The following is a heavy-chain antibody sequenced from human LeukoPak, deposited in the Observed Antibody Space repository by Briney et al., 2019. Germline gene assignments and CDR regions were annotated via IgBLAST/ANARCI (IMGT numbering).Heavy chain of an antibody. V-gene: IGHV4-31*03. CDR1: GGSISNGDHY. Sequence: SETLSLTRTVSGGSISNGDHYWSWIRQHPGKGLEWIGHIYYSGSTYYNPSLKSRGIISVETSKNQFSLKLSSVTAADTAVYYCAGIMLSWREFDCWGQGTLVTVSS. CDR3: AGIMLSWREFDC. D-gene: IGHD1-26*01. J-gene: IGHJ4*02. CDR2: IYYSGST.